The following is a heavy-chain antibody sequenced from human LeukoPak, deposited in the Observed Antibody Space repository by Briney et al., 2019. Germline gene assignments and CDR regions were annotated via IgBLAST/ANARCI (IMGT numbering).Heavy chain of an antibody. CDR3: ARGGKDIVVVPAPPDY. J-gene: IGHJ4*02. CDR1: GYTFTSYD. D-gene: IGHD2-2*01. V-gene: IGHV1-8*03. CDR2: MNPNSGNT. Sequence: GASVKVSWKASGYTFTSYDINWVRQATGQGLEWMGWMNPNSGNTGYAQKFQGRVTITRNTSISTAYMELSSLRSEDTAVYYCARGGKDIVVVPAPPDYWGQGTLVTVSS.